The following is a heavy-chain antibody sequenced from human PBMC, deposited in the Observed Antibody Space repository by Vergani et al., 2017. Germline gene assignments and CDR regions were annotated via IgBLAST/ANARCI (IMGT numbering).Heavy chain of an antibody. Sequence: QVQLVQSGAEVKKPGSSVKVSCKASGGTFSSYAISWVRQAPGQGLEWMGRIIPILGTANYAQKFQGRVTITADESTSTAYMELSSLRSEDTAVYYCATHDYDYHDAFDIWGQGTMVTVSS. CDR2: IIPILGTA. CDR3: ATHDYDYHDAFDI. CDR1: GGTFSSYA. J-gene: IGHJ3*02. V-gene: IGHV1-69*11. D-gene: IGHD4-17*01.